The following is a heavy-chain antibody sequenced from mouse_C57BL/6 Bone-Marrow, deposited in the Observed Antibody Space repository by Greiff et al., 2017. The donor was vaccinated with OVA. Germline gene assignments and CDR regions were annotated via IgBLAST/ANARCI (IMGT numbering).Heavy chain of an antibody. J-gene: IGHJ2*01. CDR2: INPYNGGT. CDR3: AVYDGYYGSFDY. D-gene: IGHD2-3*01. Sequence: EVKLVESGPVLVKPGASVKMSCKASGYTFTDYYMNWVKQSHGKSLEWIGVINPYNGGTSYNQKFKGKATLTVDKSSSTAYMELNSLTSEDSAVYYCAVYDGYYGSFDYWGQGTTLTVSS. V-gene: IGHV1-19*01. CDR1: GYTFTDYY.